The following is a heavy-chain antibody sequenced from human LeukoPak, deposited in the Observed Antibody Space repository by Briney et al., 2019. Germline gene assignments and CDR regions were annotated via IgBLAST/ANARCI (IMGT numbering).Heavy chain of an antibody. D-gene: IGHD1-26*01. J-gene: IGHJ4*02. CDR3: ARNSGSYYFDY. CDR2: ISASGGST. Sequence: GGSLRLSCAASEFTFSSYAMQWVRQAPGKGLEWVSGISASGGSTWYADSVKGRFTISRDNSKNTLYLQMNSLRAEDTAVYYCARNSGSYYFDYWGQGTLVTVSS. V-gene: IGHV3-23*01. CDR1: EFTFSSYA.